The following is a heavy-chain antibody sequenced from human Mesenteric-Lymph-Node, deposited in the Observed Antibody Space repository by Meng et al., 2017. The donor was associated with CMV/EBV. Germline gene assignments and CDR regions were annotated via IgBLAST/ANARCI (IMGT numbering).Heavy chain of an antibody. CDR1: GFTFSSYW. Sequence: GESLKISCAASGFTFSSYWMHWVRQAPGKGLVWVSRINSDGSSTSYADSVKGRFTISRDNTKNTLYLQMNSLRAEDTAVYYRARDASYDYSSTSCIDWGQGTLVTVSS. CDR2: INSDGSST. D-gene: IGHD2-2*01. CDR3: ARDASYDYSSTSCID. J-gene: IGHJ4*02. V-gene: IGHV3-74*01.